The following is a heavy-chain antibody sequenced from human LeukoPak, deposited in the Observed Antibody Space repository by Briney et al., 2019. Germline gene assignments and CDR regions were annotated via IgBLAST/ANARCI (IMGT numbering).Heavy chain of an antibody. CDR1: GFTFSSYA. CDR3: VRGSGWNY. V-gene: IGHV3-48*03. CDR2: ISMSGDLI. J-gene: IGHJ4*02. D-gene: IGHD6-19*01. Sequence: GGSLRLSCAASGFTFSSYAMSWVRQAPGKGLEWVAYISMSGDLIYYADSVKGRFTISRDNAKNSLYLQMNSLRAEDTAVYYCVRGSGWNYWGQGSLVTVSS.